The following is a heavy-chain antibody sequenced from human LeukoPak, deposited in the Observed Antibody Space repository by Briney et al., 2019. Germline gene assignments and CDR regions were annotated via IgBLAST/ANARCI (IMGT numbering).Heavy chain of an antibody. CDR2: ISGSGGST. V-gene: IGHV3-23*01. Sequence: GGSLRLSCAASGFTFSSYAMSWVRQAPGKGLEWVSAISGSGGSTYYADSAKGRFTISRDNAKNSLYLQMNSLRAEDTAVYYCARDGSSGNYYDSSGYYRDGDAFDIWGQGTMVTVSS. CDR3: ARDGSSGNYYDSSGYYRDGDAFDI. CDR1: GFTFSSYA. D-gene: IGHD3-22*01. J-gene: IGHJ3*02.